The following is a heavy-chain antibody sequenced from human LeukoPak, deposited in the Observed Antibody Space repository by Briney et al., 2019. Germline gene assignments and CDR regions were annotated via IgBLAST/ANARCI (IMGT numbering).Heavy chain of an antibody. J-gene: IGHJ4*02. D-gene: IGHD3-16*01. CDR2: IYSGGST. CDR1: GFTVSSNY. CDR3: ARTDMITFGGVTRLDDY. Sequence: TGGSLRLSCAASGFTVSSNYMSWVRQAPGKGLEWVSVIYSGGSTYYADSVKGRFTISRDNSKNTLYLQMNSLRAEDTAVYYCARTDMITFGGVTRLDDYWGQGTLVTVSS. V-gene: IGHV3-53*01.